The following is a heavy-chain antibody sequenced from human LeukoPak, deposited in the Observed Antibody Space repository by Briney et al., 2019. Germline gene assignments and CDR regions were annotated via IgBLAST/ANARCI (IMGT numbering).Heavy chain of an antibody. V-gene: IGHV3-74*01. J-gene: IGHJ4*02. CDR2: INSDGSST. D-gene: IGHD3-22*01. Sequence: GGSLRLSCAASGFTFSSYWMHWVRHAPGRGLVWVSRINSDGSSTSYADSVKGRFTISRDNAKNTLYLQMNSLRAEDTAVYYCARVDYYDSSGYYDYWGQGTPVTVSS. CDR3: ARVDYYDSSGYYDY. CDR1: GFTFSSYW.